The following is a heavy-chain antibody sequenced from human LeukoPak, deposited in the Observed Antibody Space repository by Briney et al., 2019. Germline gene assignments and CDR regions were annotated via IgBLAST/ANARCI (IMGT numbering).Heavy chain of an antibody. CDR1: GGSISSYY. CDR2: IYYSGST. V-gene: IGHV4-59*08. Sequence: SETLSLTCTVSGGSISSYYWSWIRQPPGKGLEWIGYIYYSGSTKYNPSLKSRVTISVDTSKNQFSLKLSSVTAADTAVYYCARHADCWGQGTLVTVSS. J-gene: IGHJ4*02. CDR3: ARHADC.